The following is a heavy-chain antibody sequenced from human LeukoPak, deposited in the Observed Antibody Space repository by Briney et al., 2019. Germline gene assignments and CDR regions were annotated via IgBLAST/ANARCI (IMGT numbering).Heavy chain of an antibody. D-gene: IGHD2-8*01. CDR3: ARGIGIGIVLMVHGNMDV. Sequence: ASVKVSCKASGYTFTTYGVYWVRQAPGQGLEWMGWINTDTGNPTYAQGFTGRFVFSLDTSVATAYLQISSLKAEDTAVYYCARGIGIGIVLMVHGNMDVWGKGTTVTVSS. J-gene: IGHJ6*03. CDR2: INTDTGNP. V-gene: IGHV7-4-1*02. CDR1: GYTFTTYG.